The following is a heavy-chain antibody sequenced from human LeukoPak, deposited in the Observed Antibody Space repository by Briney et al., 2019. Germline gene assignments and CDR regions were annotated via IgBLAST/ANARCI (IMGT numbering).Heavy chain of an antibody. Sequence: GGSLRLSCAASGFTFSSYSMNWVRQAPGKGLEWVSSIGSSGSYIYYADSVKGRFTISRDNAKNSLYLQMNSLRAKDTAVYYCAGGDRREERVPAAHTPRHFDYWGQGTLVTVSS. V-gene: IGHV3-21*01. J-gene: IGHJ4*02. CDR3: AGGDRREERVPAAHTPRHFDY. D-gene: IGHD2-2*01. CDR2: IGSSGSYI. CDR1: GFTFSSYS.